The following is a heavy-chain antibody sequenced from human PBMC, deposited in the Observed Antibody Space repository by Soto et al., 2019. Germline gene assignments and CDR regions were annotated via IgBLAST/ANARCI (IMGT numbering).Heavy chain of an antibody. CDR2: IWYDGSNK. Sequence: QVQLVESGGGVVQPGRSLRLSCAASGFTFSSYGMHWVRQAPDKGLEWVAVIWYDGSNKYYAGSVKGRFTISRDNSKNTLYLQMNSLRAEDTAVYYWAREFRAMALDYWGQGTLVTVSS. J-gene: IGHJ4*02. CDR3: AREFRAMALDY. V-gene: IGHV3-33*01. CDR1: GFTFSSYG. D-gene: IGHD5-18*01.